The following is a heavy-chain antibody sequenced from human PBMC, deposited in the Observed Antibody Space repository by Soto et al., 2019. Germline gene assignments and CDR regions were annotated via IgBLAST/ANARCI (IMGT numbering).Heavy chain of an antibody. CDR1: GYTFTSYG. CDR3: ARDTYYYGSGSYYYYMDV. CDR2: ISAYNGNT. V-gene: IGHV1-18*01. D-gene: IGHD3-10*01. J-gene: IGHJ6*03. Sequence: ASVKVSCKASGYTFTSYGISWVRQAPGQGLEWMGWISAYNGNTNYAQKLQGRVTMTTDTSTSTAYMELRSLRSDDTAVYYCARDTYYYGSGSYYYYMDVWGKGTTVTVSS.